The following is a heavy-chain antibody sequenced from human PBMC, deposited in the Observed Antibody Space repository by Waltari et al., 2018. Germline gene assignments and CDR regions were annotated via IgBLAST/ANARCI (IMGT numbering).Heavy chain of an antibody. V-gene: IGHV3-73*01. J-gene: IGHJ4*02. CDR1: GRLTGDYA. CDR2: IRSRFKGDAT. CDR3: IRPFEMGID. Sequence: EVQLVESGGALVQPGGSLKLSCAASGRLTGDYAIHWVRQASGKGPEWVGRIRSRFKGDATAYGESVQGRFTISRDDSKNTVYLEMNSLKTDDTAVYYCIRPFEMGIDWGQGTLVTVSS. D-gene: IGHD7-27*01.